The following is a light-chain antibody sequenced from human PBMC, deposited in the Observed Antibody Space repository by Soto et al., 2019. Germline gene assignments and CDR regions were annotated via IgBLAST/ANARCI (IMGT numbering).Light chain of an antibody. J-gene: IGLJ3*02. Sequence: QSALTQPASVSGSPGQSITISCTGTTRDVGGYNFVSWYQQHPGKAPKLMIYEVSNRPSGVSHRFSGSKSGNTASLTISGLQAEDEADYYCLSYTSSITWVFGGGTQLTVL. V-gene: IGLV2-14*01. CDR1: TRDVGGYNF. CDR2: EVS. CDR3: LSYTSSITWV.